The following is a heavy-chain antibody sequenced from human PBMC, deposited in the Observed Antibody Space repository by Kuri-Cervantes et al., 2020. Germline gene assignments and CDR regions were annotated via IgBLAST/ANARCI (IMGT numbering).Heavy chain of an antibody. CDR1: GYTFTSYD. V-gene: IGHV1-46*01. D-gene: IGHD6-13*01. CDR3: ARFDRYSSSWYHYYYGMDV. J-gene: IGHJ6*02. CDR2: INPSGGST. Sequence: ASVKVSCKASGYTFTSYDINWVRQATGQGLEWMGIINPSGGSTSYAQKFQGRVTMTRDTSTSTVYMELSSLRSEDTAVYYCARFDRYSSSWYHYYYGMDVWGQGTTVTVSS.